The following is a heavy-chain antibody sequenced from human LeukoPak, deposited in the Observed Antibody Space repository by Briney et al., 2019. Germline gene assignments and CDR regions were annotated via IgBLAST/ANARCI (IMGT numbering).Heavy chain of an antibody. J-gene: IGHJ4*02. V-gene: IGHV3-23*01. D-gene: IGHD2-8*01. CDR2: ISGSGGSGGST. CDR3: AKCPPYCTNGVCYTQKYYFDY. Sequence: GGSLRLSCAASGFTFRSYAMSWVRQAPGKGLGWDSGISGSGGSGGSTYYADSVKGRFTISRDNSKNTLYLQMNSLRAEDTAVYYCAKCPPYCTNGVCYTQKYYFDYWGQGTLVTVSS. CDR1: GFTFRSYA.